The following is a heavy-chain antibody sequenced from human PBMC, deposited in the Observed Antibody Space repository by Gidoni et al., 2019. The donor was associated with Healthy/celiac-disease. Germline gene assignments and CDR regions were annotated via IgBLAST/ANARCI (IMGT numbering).Heavy chain of an antibody. D-gene: IGHD3-22*01. Sequence: QVQLVESGGGVVQPGRSLRLSCAASGFTFSSYGMPWVRQAPGKGLEWVAVISYDGSNKYYADSVKGRFTISRDNSKNTLYLQMNSLRAEDTAVYYCASSYDSSGYLDYWGQGTLVTVSS. CDR1: GFTFSSYG. CDR3: ASSYDSSGYLDY. V-gene: IGHV3-30*03. CDR2: ISYDGSNK. J-gene: IGHJ4*02.